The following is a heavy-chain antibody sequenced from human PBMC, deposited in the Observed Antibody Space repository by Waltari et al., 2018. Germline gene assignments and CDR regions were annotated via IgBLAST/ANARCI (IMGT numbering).Heavy chain of an antibody. CDR2: VFYSGRT. CDR3: ANINRAVLGAYNY. D-gene: IGHD2-21*01. Sequence: QVHLEESGPRLVQPSGTLSLTCAVSGVSISASNWWTWVRQPPGKGLEYIGEVFYSGRTQYNPSLKNRVTISVDKSRNNFSLQLTSVTAADTAVYFCANINRAVLGAYNYWGQGILVSVSS. J-gene: IGHJ4*02. CDR1: GVSISASNW. V-gene: IGHV4-4*02.